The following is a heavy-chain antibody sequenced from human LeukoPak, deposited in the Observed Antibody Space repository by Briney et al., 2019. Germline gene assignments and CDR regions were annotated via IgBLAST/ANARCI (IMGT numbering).Heavy chain of an antibody. V-gene: IGHV3-48*03. CDR1: GFTFSSYE. D-gene: IGHD6-13*01. J-gene: IGHJ3*02. CDR3: ARGGKAAAADVLDI. CDR2: ISSSGSTI. Sequence: GGSLRLSCAASGFTFSSYEMNWVRQAPGKGLEWVSYISSSGSTIYYADSVKGRFTISRDNAKSSLYLQMNSLRPGDTAVYYCARGGKAAAADVLDIWGQGTMVTVSS.